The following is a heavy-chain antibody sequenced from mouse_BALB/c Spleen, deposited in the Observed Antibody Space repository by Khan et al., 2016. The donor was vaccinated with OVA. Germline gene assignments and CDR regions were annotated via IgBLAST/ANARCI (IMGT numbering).Heavy chain of an antibody. CDR1: GYTFTNYI. D-gene: IGHD1-1*01. CDR3: ARDYGSSFWFAY. CDR2: INPYNDGT. Sequence: VELQQSGPELVKPGASVKMSCKASGYTFTNYIIYWMKQKPGQGLEWIGYINPYNDGTKYNEKFKGKATLTSDKSSSTAYMEISGLTSEDSAVYYCARDYGSSFWFAYWGQGTLVTVSA. J-gene: IGHJ3*01. V-gene: IGHV1S136*01.